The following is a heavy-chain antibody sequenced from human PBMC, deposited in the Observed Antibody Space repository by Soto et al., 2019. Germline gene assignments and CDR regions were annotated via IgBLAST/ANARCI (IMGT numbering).Heavy chain of an antibody. CDR2: MNPNSGKT. CDR1: GYTFTSYE. V-gene: IGHV1-8*01. J-gene: IGHJ4*02. CDR3: ARGRDIVLVPPGISFDY. Sequence: QVQLVQSGAEVKKPGASVKVSCKASGYTFTSYEINWVRQAPGQGLEWMGWMNPNSGKTGYGQKFQGRVTITRDISQNTIYMELRSLGSEDAAVYFCARGRDIVLVPPGISFDYWGQGTLVTVSS. D-gene: IGHD2-2*01.